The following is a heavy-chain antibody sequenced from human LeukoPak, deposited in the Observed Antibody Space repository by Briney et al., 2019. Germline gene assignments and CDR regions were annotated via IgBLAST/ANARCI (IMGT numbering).Heavy chain of an antibody. CDR2: MTGPADTT. J-gene: IGHJ4*02. V-gene: IGHV3-23*01. CDR1: GFNFNNFA. Sequence: GGCLRLSCAASGFNFNNFAMSWVRQAPGKGLEWLSAMTGPADTTYYAESVKGRFTTSRDYSKSMVFLQMNSLRVEDTAIYYCAKGAEIDHWGQGTLVTVSS. CDR3: AKGAEIDH.